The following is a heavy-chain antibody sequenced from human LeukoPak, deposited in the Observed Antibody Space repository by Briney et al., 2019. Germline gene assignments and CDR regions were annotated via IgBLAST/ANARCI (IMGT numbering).Heavy chain of an antibody. CDR1: GFTFSNYD. Sequence: GGSLRLSCAASGFTFSNYDMNWVRQAPGKGLEWLAYISSSGFTTYYEDSVKGRFTISRDYAKNSLYLQMNSLRDEDSAIYYCAREGGVVVVAATQFDFWGQGTPVTVSS. CDR3: AREGGVVVVAATQFDF. CDR2: ISSSGFTT. D-gene: IGHD2-15*01. J-gene: IGHJ4*02. V-gene: IGHV3-48*03.